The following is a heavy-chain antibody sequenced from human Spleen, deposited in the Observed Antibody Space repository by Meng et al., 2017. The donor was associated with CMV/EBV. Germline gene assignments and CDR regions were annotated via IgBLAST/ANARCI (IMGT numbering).Heavy chain of an antibody. V-gene: IGHV4-39*01. CDR3: ARQMRWFDP. J-gene: IGHJ5*02. Sequence: SETLSLTCTVSGGSISSNRYYWGWIRQPPGKGLEWIGSIYNSGSTYYTPPLKSRVTISIDTSKNQFSLKLSSVTAADTAVYYCARQMRWFDPWGQGTLVTVSS. CDR1: GGSISSNRYY. CDR2: IYNSGST.